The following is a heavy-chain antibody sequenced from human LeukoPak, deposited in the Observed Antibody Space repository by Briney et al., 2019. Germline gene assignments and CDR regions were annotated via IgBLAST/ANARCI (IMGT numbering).Heavy chain of an antibody. Sequence: PGGSLRLSCAASGFTFSNYWMHWVRQAPGKGLLWVSRISTDGSTTNYADSVKGRLTISRDNAKNTLYLQVNSLRGEDTAVYYCARGGYGDPHFDYWGQGTLVTVSS. CDR1: GFTFSNYW. CDR2: ISTDGSTT. D-gene: IGHD4-17*01. CDR3: ARGGYGDPHFDY. V-gene: IGHV3-74*01. J-gene: IGHJ4*02.